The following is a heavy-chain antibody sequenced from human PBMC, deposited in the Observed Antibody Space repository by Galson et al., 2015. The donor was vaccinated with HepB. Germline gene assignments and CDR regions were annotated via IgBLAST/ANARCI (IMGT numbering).Heavy chain of an antibody. V-gene: IGHV3-21*01. CDR3: ARTDTVMVKYFDS. Sequence: SLRLSCAASGFIFSNYATNWVRQAPGKGLEWVSFISGSSRDIYYGDSMKGRITISRDNAKNSLYLQMHSLRDEDTAVYYCARTDTVMVKYFDSWGQGTLVTVSS. J-gene: IGHJ4*02. D-gene: IGHD5-18*01. CDR2: ISGSSRDI. CDR1: GFIFSNYA.